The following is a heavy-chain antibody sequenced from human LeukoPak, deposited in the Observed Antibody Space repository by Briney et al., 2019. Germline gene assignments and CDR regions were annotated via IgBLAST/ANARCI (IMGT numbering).Heavy chain of an antibody. J-gene: IGHJ4*02. CDR3: ARVFSDSSGYPFDN. Sequence: PSETLSPTCIVSGGSISDHYWSWIRQPPGKGLDWIGHISYSGRTNYNPSLKSRVTISLDTSRNQFSLKLTSVTAADTAVYYCARVFSDSSGYPFDNWGQGTLVTVSS. V-gene: IGHV4-59*11. CDR2: ISYSGRT. CDR1: GGSISDHY. D-gene: IGHD3-22*01.